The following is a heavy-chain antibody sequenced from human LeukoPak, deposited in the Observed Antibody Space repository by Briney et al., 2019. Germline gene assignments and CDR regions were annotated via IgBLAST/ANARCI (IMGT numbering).Heavy chain of an antibody. CDR1: GGSVSSGSYY. Sequence: SETLSLTCTVSGGSVSSGSYYWSWIRQPPGKGLEWIGYIYYSGSTNYNPSLKSRVTISVDTSKNQFSLKLSSVTAADTAVYYCARDSGWSWFDPWGQGTLVTVSS. V-gene: IGHV4-61*01. D-gene: IGHD3-10*01. CDR3: ARDSGWSWFDP. CDR2: IYYSGST. J-gene: IGHJ5*02.